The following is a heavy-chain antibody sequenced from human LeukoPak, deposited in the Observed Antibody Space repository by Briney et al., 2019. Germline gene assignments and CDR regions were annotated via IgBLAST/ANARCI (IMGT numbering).Heavy chain of an antibody. V-gene: IGHV4-34*01. CDR3: ARGRRYPPRLWFGEQTFDY. CDR1: GGSFSGYY. D-gene: IGHD3-10*01. CDR2: IIQSGST. Sequence: TSETLSLTCAVYGGSFSGYYGSGIGKPPGKGREWIGEIIQSGSTNYNPSLKSRVTISVDTSKNQFSLKLSSVTAADTAAYYCARGRRYPPRLWFGEQTFDYWGQGTLVTVSS. J-gene: IGHJ4*02.